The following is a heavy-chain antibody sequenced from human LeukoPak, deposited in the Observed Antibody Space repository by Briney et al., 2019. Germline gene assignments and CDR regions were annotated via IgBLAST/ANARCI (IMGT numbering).Heavy chain of an antibody. CDR3: ARGPYGDYVDALDY. J-gene: IGHJ4*02. CDR2: ISDSSGTI. D-gene: IGHD4-17*01. V-gene: IGHV3-48*01. CDR1: GFTFNTYS. Sequence: PGGSLRLSCAASGFTFNTYSMNWFRQAPGKGLEWVSYISDSSGTIYYADSVKGRFTISRDNAKNSLYLQMNSLRAEDTAVYYCARGPYGDYVDALDYWGQGTLVTVSS.